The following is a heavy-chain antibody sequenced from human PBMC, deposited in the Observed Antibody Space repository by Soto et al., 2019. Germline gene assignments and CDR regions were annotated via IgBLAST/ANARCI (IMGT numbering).Heavy chain of an antibody. J-gene: IGHJ3*02. CDR2: INHSGST. D-gene: IGHD2-2*01. CDR1: GGSFSGYY. V-gene: IGHV4-34*01. CDR3: ARGLESSTFDDAFDI. Sequence: QVQLQQWGAGLLKPSETLSLTCAVYGGSFSGYYWSWIRQPPGKGLEWIGEINHSGSTNYNPSLKSRVTISVDTSKNQFSLKLSSVTAADTAVYYCARGLESSTFDDAFDIWGQGTMVTVSS.